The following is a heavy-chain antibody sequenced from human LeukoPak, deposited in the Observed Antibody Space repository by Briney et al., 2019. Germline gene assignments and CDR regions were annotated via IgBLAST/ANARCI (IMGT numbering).Heavy chain of an antibody. CDR2: IYYSGST. CDR3: ARGMEY. D-gene: IGHD3-3*01. CDR1: GGSFSGYY. Sequence: SETLSLTCAVYGGSFSGYYWSWIRQHPGKGLEWIGYIYYSGSTYYNPSLKSRVTISVDTSKNQFSLKLSSVTAADTAVYYCARGMEYWGQGTLVTVSS. J-gene: IGHJ4*02. V-gene: IGHV4-31*11.